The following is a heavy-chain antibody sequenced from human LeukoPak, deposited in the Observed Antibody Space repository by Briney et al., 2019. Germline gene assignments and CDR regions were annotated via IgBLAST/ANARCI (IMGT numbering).Heavy chain of an antibody. V-gene: IGHV3-23*01. CDR2: FGTTGGST. CDR1: GFTSSIYT. CDR3: ARVEGGRGGVPDL. J-gene: IGHJ5*02. D-gene: IGHD5-24*01. Sequence: PGGSLRLSCAASGFTSSIYTMTWVRQTQGKGLEWVSAFGTTGGSTYYADSVKGRFTISRDNSKNTLYLQMSSLRAEDTAIYYCARVEGGRGGVPDLWGQGTLVTVSS.